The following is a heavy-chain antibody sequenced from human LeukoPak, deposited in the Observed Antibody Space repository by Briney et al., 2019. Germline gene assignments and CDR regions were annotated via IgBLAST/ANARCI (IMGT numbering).Heavy chain of an antibody. Sequence: GGSLRLSCAASGFTFSSYGMHWVRQDPTKGLVWVSRINGDGRNINYADSVRGRFTISRDNTKNSLYLQMDSLRAEDTAVYYCARKGNAFDFWGQGTMVTVSS. CDR1: GFTFSSYG. CDR2: INGDGRNI. V-gene: IGHV3-74*01. D-gene: IGHD3-10*01. J-gene: IGHJ3*01. CDR3: ARKGNAFDF.